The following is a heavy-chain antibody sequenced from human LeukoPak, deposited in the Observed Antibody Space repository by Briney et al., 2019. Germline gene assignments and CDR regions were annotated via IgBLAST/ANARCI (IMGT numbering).Heavy chain of an antibody. V-gene: IGHV4-59*01. J-gene: IGHJ4*02. Sequence: PSETLSLTCTVSGGSISSYYWSWVRQPPGKGLEWVGNIYYTGSNNYNPSLKSGVTISVETSKKKFSLTLSSVTAADTAVYYCARAFSSGWYPYSIGGLWFDYWGQGTLVTVSS. CDR1: GGSISSYY. CDR2: IYYTGSN. D-gene: IGHD6-19*01. CDR3: ARAFSSGWYPYSIGGLWFDY.